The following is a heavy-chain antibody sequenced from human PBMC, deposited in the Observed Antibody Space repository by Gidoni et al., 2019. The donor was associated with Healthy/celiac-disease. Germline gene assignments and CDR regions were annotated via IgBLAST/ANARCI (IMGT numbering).Heavy chain of an antibody. CDR3: ASGGGLESGAFDI. V-gene: IGHV3-11*05. D-gene: IGHD3-3*01. CDR1: GFTFSDYY. Sequence: VQLVESGGGLVKPGGSLRLSCAASGFTFSDYYMSWNRLAPGKGLECVSYISSSSSYTHYADSVKGRFTISRDNAKNSLYLQMNSLRAEDTAVYDCASGGGLESGAFDIWGQGTMVTVSS. CDR2: ISSSSSYT. J-gene: IGHJ3*02.